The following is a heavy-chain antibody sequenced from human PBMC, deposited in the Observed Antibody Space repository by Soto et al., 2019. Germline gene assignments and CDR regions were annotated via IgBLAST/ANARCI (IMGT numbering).Heavy chain of an antibody. CDR2: IIPIFPTA. CDR1: GGTFSRSG. V-gene: IGHV1-69*13. Sequence: SVKVSCKASGGTFSRSGLIWVRQAPGQGLEWVGGIIPIFPTAHYGQNFQGRVTITADESTSTAYLQMNSLKTEDSAVYYCTRAESPNIAYFFDYWGQGTLVTVSS. J-gene: IGHJ4*02. CDR3: TRAESPNIAYFFDY.